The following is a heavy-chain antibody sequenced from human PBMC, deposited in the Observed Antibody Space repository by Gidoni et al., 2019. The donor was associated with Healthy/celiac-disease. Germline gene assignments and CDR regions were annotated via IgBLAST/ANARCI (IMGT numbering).Heavy chain of an antibody. CDR1: GGTFSSYA. D-gene: IGHD3-10*01. J-gene: IGHJ6*02. Sequence: QVQLVQSGAEVKKPGSSVKVSCKASGGTFSSYAISWVRQAPGQGLEWMGGIIPIFGTANYAQKFQGRVTITADKSTSTAYMELSSLRSEDTAVYYCASKQDYYGSGSPENNYYYYYGMDVWGQGTTVTVSS. V-gene: IGHV1-69*06. CDR3: ASKQDYYGSGSPENNYYYYYGMDV. CDR2: IIPIFGTA.